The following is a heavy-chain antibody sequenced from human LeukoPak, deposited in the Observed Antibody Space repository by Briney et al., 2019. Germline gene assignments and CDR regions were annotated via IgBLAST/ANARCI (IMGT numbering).Heavy chain of an antibody. V-gene: IGHV4-59*01. D-gene: IGHD3-9*01. CDR3: AIWTYSDPFFDY. CDR1: SDSISSYY. CDR2: TYYGGST. Sequence: SETLSLACTVSSDSISSYYWSWIRQPPGKGLEWIGYTYYGGSTDYSPSLKSRLTISVDTSKNQFSLKLSSVTAADTAVYYCAIWTYSDPFFDYWGQGTLVTVSS. J-gene: IGHJ4*02.